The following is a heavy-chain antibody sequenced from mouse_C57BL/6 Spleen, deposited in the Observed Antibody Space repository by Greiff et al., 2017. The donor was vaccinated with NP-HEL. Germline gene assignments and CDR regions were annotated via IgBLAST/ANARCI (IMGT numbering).Heavy chain of an antibody. CDR3: ARGGAQPYYFDY. V-gene: IGHV1-52*01. J-gene: IGHJ2*01. CDR2: IDPSDSET. Sequence: QVQLQQPGAELVRPGSSVTLSCKASGYTFTSYWMHWVKQRPIQGLEWIGNIDPSDSETHYNQKFKDKAPLTVDKSSSTAYMQLSSLTSEDSAVYYCARGGAQPYYFDYWGQGTTLTVSS. D-gene: IGHD3-2*02. CDR1: GYTFTSYW.